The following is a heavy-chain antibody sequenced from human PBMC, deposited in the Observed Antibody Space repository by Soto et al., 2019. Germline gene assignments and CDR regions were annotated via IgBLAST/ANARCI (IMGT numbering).Heavy chain of an antibody. J-gene: IGHJ4*02. V-gene: IGHV3-23*01. CDR3: AKVPWEIVLMVYEH. CDR2: ISGSGGST. CDR1: GVTFSSYA. Sequence: EVQLLESGGGLVQPGGSLRLSCAASGVTFSSYAMSWVRQAPGKGLEWVSAISGSGGSTYYADSVKGRFTISRDNSKNTLYLQMNSLRAKDTAVYYCAKVPWEIVLMVYEHWGQGTLVTVSS. D-gene: IGHD2-8*01.